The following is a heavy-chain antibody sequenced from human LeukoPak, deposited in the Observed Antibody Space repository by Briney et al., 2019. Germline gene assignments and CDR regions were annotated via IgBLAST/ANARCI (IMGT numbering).Heavy chain of an antibody. CDR3: TREGIAVAGSDY. V-gene: IGHV3-53*01. CDR1: GFTVSSNY. J-gene: IGHJ4*02. D-gene: IGHD6-19*01. Sequence: GGSLRLSCTTSGFTVSSNYMSWVRQAPGKGLEWVSVIYSGGRTYYADSVKGRFTISRDNSKNTLYLQLNSLKTEDTAVYYCTREGIAVAGSDYWGQGTLVTVSS. CDR2: IYSGGRT.